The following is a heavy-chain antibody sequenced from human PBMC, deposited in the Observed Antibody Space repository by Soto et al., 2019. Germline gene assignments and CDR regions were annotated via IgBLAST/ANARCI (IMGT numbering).Heavy chain of an antibody. CDR2: INPDGSAK. Sequence: GGSLRLPCAPSALPSSTSWMDWVRQTPGKGLEWVDNINPDGSAKNYVDSVKGRFTFSRDNAKNSLFLQMSSLRAEDAGLYFCSRYLDFWGRGTLVTVSS. J-gene: IGHJ4*02. CDR1: ALPSSTSW. CDR3: SRYLDF. V-gene: IGHV3-7*01.